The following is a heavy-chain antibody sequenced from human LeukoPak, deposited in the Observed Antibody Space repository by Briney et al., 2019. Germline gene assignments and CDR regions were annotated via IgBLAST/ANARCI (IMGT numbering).Heavy chain of an antibody. CDR1: EFTFSNYV. J-gene: IGHJ4*02. D-gene: IGHD3-22*01. V-gene: IGHV3-48*01. Sequence: GGSLRLSCAASEFTFSNYVMNWVRQAPGKGLEWVSFISGGGGTIYYADSVKGRFTISRDNAKNSLHLQMDSLRVEDTAVYYCARNQEIDYYDSSGFYWGVEYWGQGTLVTVSS. CDR3: ARNQEIDYYDSSGFYWGVEY. CDR2: ISGGGGTI.